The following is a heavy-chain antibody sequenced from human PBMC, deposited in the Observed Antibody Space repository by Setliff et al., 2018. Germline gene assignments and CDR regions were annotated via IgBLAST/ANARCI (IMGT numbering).Heavy chain of an antibody. J-gene: IGHJ6*03. CDR3: ARYPRRGNGWYPYYVDV. V-gene: IGHV4-61*05. CDR1: GASISSVTYY. Sequence: SETLSLTCTVSGASISSVTYYWAWIRQPPGNGLEWIGRVFVSGSTNDNPSLKCRATVSVDTSTSQFSLRLTSVTAADSAVYFCARYPRRGNGWYPYYVDVWGKGTTVTVSS. CDR2: VFVSGST. D-gene: IGHD6-19*01.